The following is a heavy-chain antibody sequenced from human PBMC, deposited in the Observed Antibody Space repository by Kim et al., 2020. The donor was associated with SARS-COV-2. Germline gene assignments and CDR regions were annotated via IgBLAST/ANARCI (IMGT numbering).Heavy chain of an antibody. D-gene: IGHD6-19*01. CDR3: ARGSGWAFDY. V-gene: IGHV1-3*01. CDR2: T. J-gene: IGHJ4*02. Sequence: TKYSPKSRGRVTITRDTTASTAYMELSSLRSEDTAVYYCARGSGWAFDYWGQGTLVTVAS.